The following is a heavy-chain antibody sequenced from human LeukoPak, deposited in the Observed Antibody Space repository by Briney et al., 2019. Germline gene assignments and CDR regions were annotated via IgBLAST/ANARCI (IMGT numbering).Heavy chain of an antibody. V-gene: IGHV3-48*01. J-gene: IGHJ4*02. CDR1: GFTFSSDS. Sequence: GGSLRLSCAASGFTFSSDSMKWVRHAPGKGLELVSYISGSSSTISYANSVKGRFTVSRDNAESSLYLQMNSLRAEDTAVYYCARLIRATVTSGGDYWGQGTLVTVSS. D-gene: IGHD4-17*01. CDR3: ARLIRATVTSGGDY. CDR2: ISGSSSTI.